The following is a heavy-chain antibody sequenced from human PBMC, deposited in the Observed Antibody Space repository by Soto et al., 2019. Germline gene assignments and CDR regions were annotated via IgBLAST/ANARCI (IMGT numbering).Heavy chain of an antibody. D-gene: IGHD4-17*01. CDR3: GGQDYGAKGYDFEN. V-gene: IGHV4-34*01. CDR1: GGSFSGYY. CDR2: INHSGNT. J-gene: IGHJ4*02. Sequence: SETLSLTCAVYGGSFSGYYWGWIRQPPEKGLEWIGNINHSGNTNYNPSLKSRVTISIDTSKNQFSLKLNSVTAADTAVYFCGGQDYGAKGYDFENWGQGTLVTVSS.